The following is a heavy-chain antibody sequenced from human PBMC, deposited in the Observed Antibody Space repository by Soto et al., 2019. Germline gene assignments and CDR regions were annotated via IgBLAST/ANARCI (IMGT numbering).Heavy chain of an antibody. D-gene: IGHD3-10*01. CDR3: ARDGFGSGSYCVI. V-gene: IGHV3-33*01. Sequence: GGSLRLSCAASGFTFSSYGMHWVRQAPGKGLEWVAVIWYDGSNKYYADSVKGRFTISRDNSKNTLYLQMNSLRAEDTAVYYCARDGFGSGSYCVIWGQGTLVTVSS. CDR2: IWYDGSNK. J-gene: IGHJ4*02. CDR1: GFTFSSYG.